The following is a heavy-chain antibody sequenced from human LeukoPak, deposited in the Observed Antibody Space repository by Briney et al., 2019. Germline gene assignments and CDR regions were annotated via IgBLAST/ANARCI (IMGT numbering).Heavy chain of an antibody. CDR1: GFTFSSYA. V-gene: IGHV3-23*01. D-gene: IGHD3-3*01. J-gene: IGHJ4*02. CDR3: AKDGTIFGVVTAGFDY. CDR2: ISGSGANT. Sequence: GGSLRLSCAASGFTFSSYAMGWVRQAPGKGLEWVSAISGSGANTYYADSVKGRFTISRDNSKNTLYLQMNSLRAEDTAVYYCAKDGTIFGVVTAGFDYWGQGTLVTVSS.